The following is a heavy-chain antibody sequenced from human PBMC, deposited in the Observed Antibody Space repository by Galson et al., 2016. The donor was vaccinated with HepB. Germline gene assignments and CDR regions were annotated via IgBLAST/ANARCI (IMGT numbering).Heavy chain of an antibody. V-gene: IGHV3-48*02. D-gene: IGHD2-2*01. CDR3: ARSKPSCSTSSCSFDD. Sequence: SLRLSCAASGFTLSTYDMSWVRRAPGKGLEWVSYISSSTYTICYADSVKGRFTISRDTAQNSVYLQMNSLRDEDTAVYYCARSKPSCSTSSCSFDDWGQGTLVTVSS. CDR2: ISSSTYTI. J-gene: IGHJ4*02. CDR1: GFTLSTYD.